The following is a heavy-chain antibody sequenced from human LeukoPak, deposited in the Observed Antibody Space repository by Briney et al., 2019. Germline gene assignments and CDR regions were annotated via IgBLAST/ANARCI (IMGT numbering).Heavy chain of an antibody. CDR1: GFNFASNW. J-gene: IGHJ3*02. CDR3: ARTLLRWDAFDT. CDR2: INSDGSST. D-gene: IGHD2-15*01. Sequence: QPGGSLRLSCAASGFNFASNWMHWVRQTPGKGLMWVSRINSDGSSTSYADSVKGRFTISRDNAKNTLYLQMNSLRAEDTAVYYCARTLLRWDAFDTWGQGTMVTVFS. V-gene: IGHV3-74*01.